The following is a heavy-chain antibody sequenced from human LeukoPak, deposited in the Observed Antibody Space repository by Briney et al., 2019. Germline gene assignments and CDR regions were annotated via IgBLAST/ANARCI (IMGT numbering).Heavy chain of an antibody. CDR1: GGSISSYY. D-gene: IGHD6-19*01. CDR2: IYYSGST. V-gene: IGHV4-59*01. CDR3: ARELVGWYNAFDI. Sequence: SETLTLTCTVSGGSISSYYWSWIRQPPGKGLEWIGYIYYSGSTNYNPSLKSRVTISVDTSKNQFPLKLSSVTAADTAVYYCARELVGWYNAFDIWGQGTMVTVSS. J-gene: IGHJ3*02.